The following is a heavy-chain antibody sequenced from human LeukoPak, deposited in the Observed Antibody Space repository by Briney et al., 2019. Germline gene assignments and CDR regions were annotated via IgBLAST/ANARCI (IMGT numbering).Heavy chain of an antibody. J-gene: IGHJ4*02. CDR2: IYYSGST. Sequence: PSETLSLTCTVSGGSISSYYWSWIRQPPGKGLEWIGYIYYSGSTNYNPSLKSRVTISVDTSKNQFSLKLSSVTAADTAVYYCARWVDTAMVFDYWGQGTLVTVSS. CDR1: GGSISSYY. V-gene: IGHV4-59*01. D-gene: IGHD5-18*01. CDR3: ARWVDTAMVFDY.